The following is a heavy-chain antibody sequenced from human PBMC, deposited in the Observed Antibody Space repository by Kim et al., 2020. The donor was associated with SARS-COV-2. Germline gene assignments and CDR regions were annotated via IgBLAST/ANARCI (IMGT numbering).Heavy chain of an antibody. V-gene: IGHV4-4*02. CDR2: IYHSGST. CDR1: GGSISSSNW. Sequence: SETLSLTCAVSGGSISSSNWRSWVRQPPGKGLEWIGEIYHSGSTNYNPSLKSRVTISVDKSKNQFSLKLSSVTAADTAVYYCVRRGAARHHAFDIWGQGTMVTVSS. J-gene: IGHJ3*02. D-gene: IGHD6-6*01. CDR3: VRRGAARHHAFDI.